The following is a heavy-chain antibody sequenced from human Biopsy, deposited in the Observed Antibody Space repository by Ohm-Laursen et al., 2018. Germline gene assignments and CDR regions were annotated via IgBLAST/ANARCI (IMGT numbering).Heavy chain of an antibody. CDR2: INCNTGAT. D-gene: IGHD2-8*01. Sequence: ASVKVSCNASSYTFTDYNIHWMRQAPGQGLEWLGYINCNTGATNYAQKFQGTVTMTRDTPISTAYLALGSLRSADTAIYYCARDPLNGHKHFDYWGQGSLVTVSS. J-gene: IGHJ4*02. V-gene: IGHV1-2*02. CDR1: SYTFTDYN. CDR3: ARDPLNGHKHFDY.